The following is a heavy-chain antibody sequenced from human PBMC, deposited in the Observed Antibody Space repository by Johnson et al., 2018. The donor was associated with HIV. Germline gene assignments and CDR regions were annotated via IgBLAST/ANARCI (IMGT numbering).Heavy chain of an antibody. CDR1: GFPFSNAW. J-gene: IGHJ3*02. V-gene: IGHV3-49*04. CDR2: IRSKAYGGTT. D-gene: IGHD1-26*01. CDR3: TAHYRNAFDI. Sequence: EMQLVESGGGLVQPGGSLRLSCRASGFPFSNAWMNWVRQAPGKGLEWVGFIRSKAYGGTTEYAASVKGRFTISRDDSKSIAYLQMNSLKTEDTAVYYCTAHYRNAFDIWGQGTMVTVSS.